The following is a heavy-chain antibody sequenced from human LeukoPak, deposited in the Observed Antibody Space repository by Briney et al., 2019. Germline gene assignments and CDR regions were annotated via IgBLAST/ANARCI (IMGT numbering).Heavy chain of an antibody. J-gene: IGHJ4*02. D-gene: IGHD6-19*01. CDR1: GGSISSHY. CDR2: FYYSGST. Sequence: SETLSLTCTVSGGSISSHYWSCIRQPPGRGLEWIGYFYYSGSTNYNPSLKSRVTISLDTSKNQFSLKLSSVTAADTAVYYCARHTSGWYEHYGGQGTLVTVSP. CDR3: ARHTSGWYEHY. V-gene: IGHV4-59*08.